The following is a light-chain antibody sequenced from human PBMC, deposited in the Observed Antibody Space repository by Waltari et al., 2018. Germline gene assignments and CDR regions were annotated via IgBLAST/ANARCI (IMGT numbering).Light chain of an antibody. J-gene: IGKJ4*01. CDR3: QQRRDWPLT. CDR1: QSVTNY. Sequence: DIVLTQSPAILSLSPGERASLSCRASQSVTNYLAWYQQKPGQAPRLLIYDTSNRATGIPARFSGSGFGPDFTLTISSLEPEDFAVYYCQQRRDWPLTFGGGTKVEIK. V-gene: IGKV3-11*01. CDR2: DTS.